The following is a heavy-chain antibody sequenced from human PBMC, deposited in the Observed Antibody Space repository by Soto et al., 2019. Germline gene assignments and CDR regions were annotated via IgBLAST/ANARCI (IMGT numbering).Heavy chain of an antibody. CDR1: GVTFNFYT. V-gene: IGHV1-69*02. CDR3: ATNYGSGSTHFDY. CDR2: IIPMLGMS. D-gene: IGHD3-10*01. J-gene: IGHJ4*02. Sequence: QVQLVQSGAEVKKPGSPVRVSCTASGVTFNFYTISWVRQVPGQGPEWMGRIIPMLGMSNYAQKFQGRVTIMADKSTSTVYMNLSGLTSEDTAVYYCATNYGSGSTHFDYWGQGTLVTVSS.